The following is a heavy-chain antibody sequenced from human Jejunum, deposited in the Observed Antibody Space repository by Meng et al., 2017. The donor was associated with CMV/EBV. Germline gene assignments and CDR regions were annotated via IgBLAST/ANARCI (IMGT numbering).Heavy chain of an antibody. CDR2: IRQDGGEK. D-gene: IGHD2-21*01. CDR3: ARAPLTPFAIEGAFDY. V-gene: IGHV3-7*01. CDR1: TFNSYW. Sequence: TFNSYWMTWVRQAPGKGLEWVANIRQDGGEKYYVDSVKGRFTISRDNAKNSLYLQMNSLRAEDTAVYYCARAPLTPFAIEGAFDYWGQGALVTVSS. J-gene: IGHJ4*02.